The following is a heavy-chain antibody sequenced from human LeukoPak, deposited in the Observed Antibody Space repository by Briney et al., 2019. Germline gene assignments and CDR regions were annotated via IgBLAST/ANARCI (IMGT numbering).Heavy chain of an antibody. CDR1: GCTFSRHW. D-gene: IGHD3-10*01. CDR2: VKEDGREK. CDR3: ARWSVFRGVYYFDY. V-gene: IGHV3-7*01. J-gene: IGHJ4*02. Sequence: GGSLRLCCGASGCTFSRHWVSWVRQAPGMGLEWVADVKEDGREKTYVDSVKGRVTMSRDNAKNSLYLQMKSLRAEDTAVYDCARWSVFRGVYYFDYWGQGTMVTVSS.